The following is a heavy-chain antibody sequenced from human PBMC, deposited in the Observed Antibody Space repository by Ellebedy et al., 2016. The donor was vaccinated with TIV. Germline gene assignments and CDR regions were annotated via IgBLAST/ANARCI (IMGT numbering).Heavy chain of an antibody. Sequence: SETLSLTXTVSGGSISSYFWSWIRQPAGKGLEWIGRIYTTGTTNYSPSLKSRVTMSVDMSKNHFSLKLSSVTAADTAVYYCAKVSYYYFYMDVWGKGTTVTVSS. CDR3: AKVSYYYFYMDV. CDR2: IYTTGTT. V-gene: IGHV4-4*07. CDR1: GGSISSYF. J-gene: IGHJ6*03.